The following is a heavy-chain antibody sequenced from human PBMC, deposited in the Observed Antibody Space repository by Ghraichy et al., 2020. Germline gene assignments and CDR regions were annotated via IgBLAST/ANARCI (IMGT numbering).Heavy chain of an antibody. J-gene: IGHJ5*02. CDR2: ISAYHGNT. V-gene: IGHV1-18*04. CDR1: RSHVSTPG. CDR3: ERAVLRYFDWLPAYSRFDP. Sequence: ASVKVSCKAGRSHVSTPGIPWVRQGPGQVLEWKGWISAYHGNTNYAQKLQGRVTMTTDTSTSTAYMELRSLRSDDTAVYYCERAVLRYFDWLPAYSRFDPWGQGTLVSGSS. D-gene: IGHD3-9*01.